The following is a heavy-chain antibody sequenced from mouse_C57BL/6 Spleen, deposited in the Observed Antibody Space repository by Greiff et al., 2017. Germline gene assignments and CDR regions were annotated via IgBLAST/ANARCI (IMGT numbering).Heavy chain of an antibody. V-gene: IGHV1-80*01. Sequence: QVQLQQSGAELVKPGASVKISCKASGYAFSSYWMHWVKQRPGQGLEWIGQIYPGDGDTNYTGQFQGTATLTADKSSSPASLQLSSLTSEGSAVYVCAICGYYGSCSYYARDYWGQGTSVTVSS. CDR3: AICGYYGSCSYYARDY. CDR1: GYAFSSYW. J-gene: IGHJ4*01. CDR2: IYPGDGDT. D-gene: IGHD1-1*01.